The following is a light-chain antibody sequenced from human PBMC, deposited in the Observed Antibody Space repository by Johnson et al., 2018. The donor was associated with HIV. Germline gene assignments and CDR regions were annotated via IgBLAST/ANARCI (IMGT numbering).Light chain of an antibody. CDR2: DNN. Sequence: HSVLTQPPSVSAAPGQKVTISCSGSSSNIGNNYVSWYQQLPGTAPKLLIYDNNKRPSGIPDRFSGSKSGTSATLGITGLQTGYEADYYCGTWDSSLSAGVFGTGTKVTVL. J-gene: IGLJ1*01. V-gene: IGLV1-51*01. CDR3: GTWDSSLSAGV. CDR1: SSNIGNNY.